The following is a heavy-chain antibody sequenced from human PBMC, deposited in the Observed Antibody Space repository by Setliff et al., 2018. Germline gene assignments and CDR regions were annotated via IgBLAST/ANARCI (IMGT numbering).Heavy chain of an antibody. Sequence: ASVKVSCKASGYPFTTYYMHWVRQAPGQGLEWMGVINPSDGSTTYAQKFQGRVKMTRDTSTNTVYMQLSSLRSEDTAVYYCARESTAKNFWGEYSDYWGQGTLVTVSS. CDR3: ARESTAKNFWGEYSDY. J-gene: IGHJ4*02. V-gene: IGHV1-46*01. CDR2: INPSDGST. CDR1: GYPFTTYY. D-gene: IGHD3-3*01.